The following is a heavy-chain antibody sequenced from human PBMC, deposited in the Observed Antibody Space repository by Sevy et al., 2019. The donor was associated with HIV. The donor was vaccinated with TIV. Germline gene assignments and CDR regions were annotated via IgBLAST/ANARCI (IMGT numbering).Heavy chain of an antibody. CDR3: ARGDTVLPTGGFDL. D-gene: IGHD2-8*02. CDR2: IYYTGST. J-gene: IGHJ2*01. CDR1: DDSITNGDYY. V-gene: IGHV4-31*03. Sequence: SDTLSLTCTVSDDSITNGDYYWTWIRQHPGKGLEWIGYIYYTGSTYYNPSLESRLTMSIDTSKNQFSLRLTSVTAADTAIYYCARGDTVLPTGGFDLWGRGTLVTVSS.